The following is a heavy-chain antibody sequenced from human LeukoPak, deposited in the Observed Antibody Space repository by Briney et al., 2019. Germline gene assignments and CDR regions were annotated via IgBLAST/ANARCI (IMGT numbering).Heavy chain of an antibody. CDR2: ISDNGGNT. J-gene: IGHJ4*02. V-gene: IGHV3-23*01. Sequence: PGESLRLSCAASGFIFSTSGMTWVRQAPGKGLEWVSTISDNGGNTYYPDSVRGRFTISRDNSKNTLYLQMNSLRVEDTAVYYCAKGAYYDLWGQGTLVTVSS. CDR1: GFIFSTSG. D-gene: IGHD3-22*01. CDR3: AKGAYYDL.